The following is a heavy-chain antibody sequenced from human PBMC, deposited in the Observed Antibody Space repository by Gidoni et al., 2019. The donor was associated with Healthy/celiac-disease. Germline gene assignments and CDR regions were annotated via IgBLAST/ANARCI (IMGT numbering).Heavy chain of an antibody. V-gene: IGHV1-3*01. CDR3: ALDVATVVTPGYYYYYMDV. CDR2: INAGNGNT. Sequence: QVQLVQSGAEVKKHGASVKVSCKASGYTFTSYAMHWVRQAPGQRLEWMGWINAGNGNTKDSQKFQGRVTITRDTSASTAYMELSSLRSEDTAVYYCALDVATVVTPGYYYYYMDVWGKGTTVTVSS. D-gene: IGHD5-12*01. J-gene: IGHJ6*03. CDR1: GYTFTSYA.